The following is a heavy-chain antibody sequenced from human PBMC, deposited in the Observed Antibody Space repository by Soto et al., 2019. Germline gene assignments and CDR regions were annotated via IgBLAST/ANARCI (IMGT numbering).Heavy chain of an antibody. CDR3: ARDWTAYGDYLVDY. CDR2: ISSSSSYI. CDR1: GFTLSSYS. Sequence: PGGSLRLSCAASGFTLSSYSMNWVRQAPGKGLEWVSSISSSSSYIYYADSVKGRFTISRDNAKNSLYLQMNSLRAEDTAVYYCARDWTAYGDYLVDYWGQGTLVTVSS. D-gene: IGHD4-17*01. J-gene: IGHJ4*02. V-gene: IGHV3-21*01.